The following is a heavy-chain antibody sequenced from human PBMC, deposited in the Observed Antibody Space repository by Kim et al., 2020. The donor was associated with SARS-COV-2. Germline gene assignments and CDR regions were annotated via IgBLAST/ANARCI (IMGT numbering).Heavy chain of an antibody. CDR2: ISAYNGNT. CDR1: GYTFTSYG. Sequence: ASVKVSCKASGYTFTSYGISWVRQAPGQGLEWMGWISAYNGNTNYAQKLQGRVTMTTDTSTSTAYMELRSLRSDDTAVYYCARDRYYYDSSGYYYGFDYWGQGTLVTVSS. V-gene: IGHV1-18*04. D-gene: IGHD3-22*01. J-gene: IGHJ4*02. CDR3: ARDRYYYDSSGYYYGFDY.